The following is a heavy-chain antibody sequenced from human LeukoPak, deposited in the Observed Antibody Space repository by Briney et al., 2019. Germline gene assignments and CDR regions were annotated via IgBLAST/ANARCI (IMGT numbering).Heavy chain of an antibody. CDR2: ISSSGSTI. D-gene: IGHD6-6*01. Sequence: PGGSLRLSCAASGFTFSSYGMHWVRQAPGKGLEWVSYISSSGSTIYYADSVKGRFTISRDDAKNSLYLQMNSLRAEDTAVYYCARGTPLYSSSFDYWGQGTLVTVSS. V-gene: IGHV3-48*04. J-gene: IGHJ4*02. CDR3: ARGTPLYSSSFDY. CDR1: GFTFSSYG.